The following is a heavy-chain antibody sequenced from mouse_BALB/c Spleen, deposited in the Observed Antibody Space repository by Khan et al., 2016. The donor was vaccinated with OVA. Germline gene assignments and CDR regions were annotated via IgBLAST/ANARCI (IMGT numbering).Heavy chain of an antibody. V-gene: IGHV1S137*01. J-gene: IGHJ3*01. Sequence: QIQLVQSGAELVRPGVSVKISCKGSGYTFTDFTMHWVKQSHAKSLEWIGVINTYYGDVTYNQKFKGKATMTVDKSSSTVYMELARLTSEDSAIYYMVRGGGGSRFAYWGQGTLVTVSA. CDR3: VRGGGGSRFAY. CDR1: GYTFTDFT. CDR2: INTYYGDV. D-gene: IGHD2-13*01.